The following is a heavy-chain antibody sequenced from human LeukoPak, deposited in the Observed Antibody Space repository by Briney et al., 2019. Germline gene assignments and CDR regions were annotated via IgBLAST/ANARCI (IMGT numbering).Heavy chain of an antibody. CDR3: ARWYYDFWSGHENNWFDP. Sequence: TASETLSLTCTVSGGSIRSSTYYRGWIRQPPGKGLDWIGSVYYTGGTYYNPSLMSRVTISIDTSKNQFSLKLSSVTAADTAVYYCARWYYDFWSGHENNWFDPWGQGTLVTVSS. D-gene: IGHD3-3*01. V-gene: IGHV4-39*07. J-gene: IGHJ5*02. CDR1: GGSIRSSTYY. CDR2: VYYTGGT.